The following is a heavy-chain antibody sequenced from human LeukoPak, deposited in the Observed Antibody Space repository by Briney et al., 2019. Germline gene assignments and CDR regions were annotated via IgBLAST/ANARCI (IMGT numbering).Heavy chain of an antibody. V-gene: IGHV3-30*04. Sequence: GGSLRLSCAASGFTFSSYAMHWVRQAPGKGLEWVAVISYDGSNKYYADSVKGRFTISRDNSKNTLYLQMNSLRAEDTAVYYCAREWSRFLGSVGYMDVWGKGTTVTVSS. J-gene: IGHJ6*03. CDR2: ISYDGSNK. CDR3: AREWSRFLGSVGYMDV. D-gene: IGHD3-16*01. CDR1: GFTFSSYA.